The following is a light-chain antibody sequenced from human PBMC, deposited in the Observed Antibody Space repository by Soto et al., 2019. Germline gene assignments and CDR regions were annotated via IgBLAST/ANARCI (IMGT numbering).Light chain of an antibody. V-gene: IGKV1-33*01. Sequence: DIQMTQSPSSLSASVGDRVTITCQASQNINNYLNWYQQKPGRAPKLLIYDASNLEAGVPSRFRGSGSGTDFTLTISSLQPEDVATYYCQKCKVAPFSFGGGTKVDIK. J-gene: IGKJ4*01. CDR1: QNINNY. CDR2: DAS. CDR3: QKCKVAPFS.